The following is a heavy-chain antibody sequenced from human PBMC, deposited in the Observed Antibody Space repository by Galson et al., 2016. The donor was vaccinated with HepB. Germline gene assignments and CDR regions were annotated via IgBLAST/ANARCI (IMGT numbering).Heavy chain of an antibody. V-gene: IGHV1-46*01. J-gene: IGHJ6*02. CDR3: ASSRYYDFWSGYLTSGEGMDV. Sequence: SCKASGYTFTSYYMHWVRQAPGQGLEWMGIINPSGGRTSYAQKFQGRVTMTRDTSTSTVYMELSSLRSEDRAVYYCASSRYYDFWSGYLTSGEGMDVWGRETAVTVSS. CDR1: GYTFTSYY. D-gene: IGHD3-3*01. CDR2: INPSGGRT.